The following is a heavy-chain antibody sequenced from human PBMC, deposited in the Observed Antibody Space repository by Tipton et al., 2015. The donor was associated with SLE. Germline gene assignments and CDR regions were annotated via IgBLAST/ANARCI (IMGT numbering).Heavy chain of an antibody. J-gene: IGHJ4*02. D-gene: IGHD2-15*01. CDR2: IKQDGSEK. V-gene: IGHV3-7*03. CDR3: ARVEMDIVVVVAATPLDY. CDR1: GFTFSSYW. Sequence: GSLRLSCAASGFTFSSYWMSWVRQAPGKGLEWVANIKQDGSEKYYVDSVKGRFTISRDNAKNSLYLQMDSLRAEDTAVYYCARVEMDIVVVVAATPLDYWGQGTLVTVSS.